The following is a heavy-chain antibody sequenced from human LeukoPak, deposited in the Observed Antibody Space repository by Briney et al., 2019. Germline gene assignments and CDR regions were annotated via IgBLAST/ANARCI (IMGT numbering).Heavy chain of an antibody. CDR2: IKQDGSEK. CDR3: AKDLSVLVRFGESSRERWFDP. Sequence: GGSLRLSSAASGFTFSRYWMTWVRQAPGKGLEWVANIKQDGSEKYYVDSVKGRFTISRDNAKNSLYLQMNSLRAEDTAVYYCAKDLSVLVRFGESSRERWFDPWGQGTLVTVSS. CDR1: GFTFSRYW. V-gene: IGHV3-7*04. D-gene: IGHD3-10*01. J-gene: IGHJ5*02.